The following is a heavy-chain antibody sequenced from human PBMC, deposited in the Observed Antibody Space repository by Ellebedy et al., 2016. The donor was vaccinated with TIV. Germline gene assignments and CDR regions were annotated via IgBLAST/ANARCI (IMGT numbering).Heavy chain of an antibody. CDR3: AKISPTHRGAFDI. CDR2: FGGRSTTT. D-gene: IGHD3-3*02. CDR1: GFTFSSYA. J-gene: IGHJ3*02. Sequence: GGSLRLSXEASGFTFSSYAMSWLRQAPGTGLAWVSFFGGRSTTTYYADSVKGRFTISRDNSKKTLFLQMNSLRGDDTARYYCAKISPTHRGAFDIWGQGTMVTVSS. V-gene: IGHV3-23*01.